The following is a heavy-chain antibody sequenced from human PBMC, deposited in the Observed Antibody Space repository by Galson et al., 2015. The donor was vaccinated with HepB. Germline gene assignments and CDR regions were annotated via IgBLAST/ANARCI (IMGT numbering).Heavy chain of an antibody. V-gene: IGHV1-18*01. CDR3: ARDSRLELRLNNYFSYGMDV. D-gene: IGHD2-21*01. Sequence: SVKVSCKASGYSFSNYGLSWIRQAPGPGLEWMGWFSGYDASTNYAPKFQGRVTMTADATTGTAYLGLRNLRSDDTAVYYCARDSRLELRLNNYFSYGMDVWGQGSAVTVSS. CDR1: GYSFSNYG. J-gene: IGHJ6*02. CDR2: FSGYDAST.